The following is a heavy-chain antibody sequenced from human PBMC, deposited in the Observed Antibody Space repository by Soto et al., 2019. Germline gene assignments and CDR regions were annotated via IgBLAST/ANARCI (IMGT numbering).Heavy chain of an antibody. CDR1: GGSISSYY. CDR2: IYYSGST. CDR3: ARGSYDFWSGYYSGMYYMDV. Sequence: PSETLSLTCTVSGGSISSYYWSWIRQPPGKGLEWIGYIYYSGSTNYNPSLKSRVTISVDTSKNQFSLKLSSVTAADTAVYYCARGSYDFWSGYYSGMYYMDVRGKGTTVTVSS. D-gene: IGHD3-3*01. J-gene: IGHJ6*03. V-gene: IGHV4-59*08.